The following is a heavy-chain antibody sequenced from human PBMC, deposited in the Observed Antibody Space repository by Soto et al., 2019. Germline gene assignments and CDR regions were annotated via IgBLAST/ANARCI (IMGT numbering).Heavy chain of an antibody. J-gene: IGHJ4*02. Sequence: SETLSLTCAVSGGSFSGYYWSWVRQPPGKGLEWIGDINHTGGSNYNPSLKSRVMISVDTAKTQFSLNVTSVTVADTAVYYCAREVGYYSATRRNLYFDYWGPGTLVTVSS. CDR3: AREVGYYSATRRNLYFDY. D-gene: IGHD2-2*01. CDR1: GGSFSGYY. CDR2: INHTGGS. V-gene: IGHV4-34*01.